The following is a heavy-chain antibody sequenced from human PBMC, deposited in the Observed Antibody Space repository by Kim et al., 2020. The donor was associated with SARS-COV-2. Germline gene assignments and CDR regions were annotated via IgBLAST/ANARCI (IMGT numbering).Heavy chain of an antibody. D-gene: IGHD3-16*01. J-gene: IGHJ4*02. CDR3: ARLNDYVWGSYERADRYFDY. V-gene: IGHV4-39*01. Sequence: SETLSLTCTVSGGSISSSSYYWGWIRQPPGKGLEWIGSIYYSGSTYYNPSLKSRVTISVDTSKNQFSLKLSSVTAADTAVYYCARLNDYVWGSYERADRYFDYWGQGTLVTVSS. CDR2: IYYSGST. CDR1: GGSISSSSYY.